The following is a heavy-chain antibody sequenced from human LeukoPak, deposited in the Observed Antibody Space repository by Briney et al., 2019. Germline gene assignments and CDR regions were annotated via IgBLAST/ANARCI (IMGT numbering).Heavy chain of an antibody. CDR3: TTGLRSGSKPPFDY. V-gene: IGHV3-15*01. D-gene: IGHD3-10*01. Sequence: PGGSLRLSCAASGFTFSNAWMSWVRQAPGKGLEWVGRIKSKTDGGTTDYAAPVKGRFTISRDDSKNTLYLQMNSLKTEDTAVYYCTTGLRSGSKPPFDYWGQGTLVTVSS. CDR2: IKSKTDGGTT. J-gene: IGHJ4*02. CDR1: GFTFSNAW.